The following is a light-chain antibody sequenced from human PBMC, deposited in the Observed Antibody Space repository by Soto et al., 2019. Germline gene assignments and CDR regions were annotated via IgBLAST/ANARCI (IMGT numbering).Light chain of an antibody. CDR2: AAS. CDR1: QGIGNY. V-gene: IGKV1-27*01. CDR3: QQSYSTLGFT. J-gene: IGKJ3*01. Sequence: DIQMTQSPSSLSASVGDRVTITCRASQGIGNYLAWYQQKSGKVPKLLIYAASTLQSGVPSRFSGSRSGTDFTLTISSLQPEDVATYYCQQSYSTLGFTFGPGTKVDIK.